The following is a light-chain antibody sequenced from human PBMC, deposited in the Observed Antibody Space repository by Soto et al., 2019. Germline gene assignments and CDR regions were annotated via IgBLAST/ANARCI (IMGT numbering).Light chain of an antibody. V-gene: IGKV3-11*01. J-gene: IGKJ1*01. Sequence: EIVLTQSPATLSLSPCERATLSGSASQSVNSYITWYQQKPGQAPRLIIYDASDRATGIPSRFTGSGFGTDFTLTISSLEPEDFAVYYCQQRGGWPPTFGQGTKVDIK. CDR1: QSVNSY. CDR2: DAS. CDR3: QQRGGWPPT.